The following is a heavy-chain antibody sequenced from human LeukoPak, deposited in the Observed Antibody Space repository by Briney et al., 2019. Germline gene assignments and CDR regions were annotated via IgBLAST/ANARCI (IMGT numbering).Heavy chain of an antibody. D-gene: IGHD6-13*01. V-gene: IGHV3-23*01. CDR1: GFTFSSYA. CDR3: ARDLSGSSWLHNWFDP. Sequence: GGSLRLSCAASGFTFSSYAMSWVRQAPGKGLEWVSAISGSGGSTYYADSVKGRFTISRDNSKNTLYLQMNSLRAEDTAVYYCARDLSGSSWLHNWFDPWGQGTLVTVSS. J-gene: IGHJ5*02. CDR2: ISGSGGST.